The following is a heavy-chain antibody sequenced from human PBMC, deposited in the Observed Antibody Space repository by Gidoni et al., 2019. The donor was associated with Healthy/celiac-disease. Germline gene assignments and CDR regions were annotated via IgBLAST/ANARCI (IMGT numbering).Heavy chain of an antibody. CDR3: ARGIQGATDYFDY. CDR2: ISYDGSNK. J-gene: IGHJ4*02. D-gene: IGHD5-12*01. V-gene: IGHV3-30-3*01. CDR1: GFTFSSYA. Sequence: QVQLVESGGGVVQPGRSLRLSCAASGFTFSSYARHWVRQAPGKGREWVAVISYDGSNKYYADSVKGRFTISRDNSKNTLYLQMNSLRAEDTAVYYCARGIQGATDYFDYWGQGTLVTVSS.